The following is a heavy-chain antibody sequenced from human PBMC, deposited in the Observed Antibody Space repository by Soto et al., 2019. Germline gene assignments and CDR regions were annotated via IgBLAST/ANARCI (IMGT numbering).Heavy chain of an antibody. CDR3: ARDSDSYGFGSAFDI. D-gene: IGHD5-18*01. J-gene: IGHJ3*02. Sequence: QVQLVESGGGVVQPGRSLRLSCAASGFTFSSYGMHWVRQAPGKGLEWVAVIWYDGSNKYYADSVKGRFTISRDNSKNTMYLQMNSLIAEDTAVYYCARDSDSYGFGSAFDIWGQGTMVTVSS. CDR2: IWYDGSNK. V-gene: IGHV3-33*01. CDR1: GFTFSSYG.